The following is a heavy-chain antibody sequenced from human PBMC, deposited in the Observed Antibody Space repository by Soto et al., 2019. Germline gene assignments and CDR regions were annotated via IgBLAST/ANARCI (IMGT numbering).Heavy chain of an antibody. V-gene: IGHV1-2*02. CDR2: INPNSGGT. Sequence: QVQLVQSGAEVKKPGASVKVSCKASGYTFTGYYVHWVRQAPGQGLEWMGWINPNSGGTNYAQKFQGRVTMTRDTSISTAYMELSRLRSDDTAVYYCARVYGSGSSRPNLRYWGQGTLVTVSS. J-gene: IGHJ4*02. D-gene: IGHD3-10*01. CDR1: GYTFTGYY. CDR3: ARVYGSGSSRPNLRY.